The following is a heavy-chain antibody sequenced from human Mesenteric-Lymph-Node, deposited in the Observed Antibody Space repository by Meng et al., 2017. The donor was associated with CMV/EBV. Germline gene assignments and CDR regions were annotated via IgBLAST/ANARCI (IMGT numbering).Heavy chain of an antibody. CDR3: ARELYRYYFDL. J-gene: IGHJ4*02. CDR1: GGSFSGYY. D-gene: IGHD3-16*02. Sequence: SETLSLTCAVYGGSFSGYYWSWIRQPPGKGLEWIGSIYHSGSTYYNPSLKSRVTISVDTSKNQFSLKLSSVTAADTAVYYCARELYRYYFDLWGQGTLVTVSS. V-gene: IGHV4-34*01. CDR2: IYHSGST.